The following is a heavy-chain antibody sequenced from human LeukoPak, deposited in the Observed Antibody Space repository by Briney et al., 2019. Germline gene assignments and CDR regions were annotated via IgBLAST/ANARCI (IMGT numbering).Heavy chain of an antibody. J-gene: IGHJ6*04. D-gene: IGHD3-10*02. Sequence: GGSLRLSCAASGFTFSSYSMNWVRQAPGKGLEWVSSISSGSSYIYYADSVKGRLTISRDNAKNSLYLQMNSLRAEDTAVYYCAELGITMIGGVWGKGTTVTISS. CDR2: ISSGSSYI. CDR1: GFTFSSYS. CDR3: AELGITMIGGV. V-gene: IGHV3-21*01.